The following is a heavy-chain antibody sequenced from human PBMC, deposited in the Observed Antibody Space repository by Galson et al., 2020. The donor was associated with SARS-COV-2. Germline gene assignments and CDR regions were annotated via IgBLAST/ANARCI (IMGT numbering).Heavy chain of an antibody. CDR3: AKGRQQLSYYYGMGV. D-gene: IGHD6-13*01. CDR1: GFTFDDYA. J-gene: IGHJ6*02. CDR2: ISSDGGST. Sequence: GESLKISCAAPGFTFDDYAMHWVRPAPGKGLEWVSLISSDGGSTSYADSVKGRFTISRDNSKNSLYLQMNSLRAEDTALYYCAKGRQQLSYYYGMGVWGQGTTVTVSS. V-gene: IGHV3-43D*03.